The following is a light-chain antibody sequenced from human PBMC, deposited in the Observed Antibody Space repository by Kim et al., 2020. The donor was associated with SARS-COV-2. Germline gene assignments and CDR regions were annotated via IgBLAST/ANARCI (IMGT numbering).Light chain of an antibody. CDR3: QQYNSYSGT. J-gene: IGKJ1*01. Sequence: APVGDSVTIPCRGSQSISSWLAWYQQAPGKAPKLLIYDASSLESGVPSRFSGSGSGTEFTLPISSLQPDDFATYYCQQYNSYSGTFGQGTKVDIK. CDR2: DAS. V-gene: IGKV1-5*01. CDR1: QSISSW.